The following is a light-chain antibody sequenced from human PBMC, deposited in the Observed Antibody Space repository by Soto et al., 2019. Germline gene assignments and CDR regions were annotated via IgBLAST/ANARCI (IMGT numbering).Light chain of an antibody. CDR2: GAF. CDR3: QQYGSSPRT. J-gene: IGKJ1*01. CDR1: QSVSRY. V-gene: IGKV3-20*01. Sequence: SMLTQSQATLSLCPGARATLSCRASQSVSRYLAWYQQKPGQAPRLLIYGAFKRATGIPDRFSGSGSGTDFTLTISRMEPEDFAVYCCQQYGSSPRTFGQGTKVDIK.